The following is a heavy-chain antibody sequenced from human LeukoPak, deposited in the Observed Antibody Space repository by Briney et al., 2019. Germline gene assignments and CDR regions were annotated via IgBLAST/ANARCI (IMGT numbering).Heavy chain of an antibody. CDR1: GGSISSGGYY. Sequence: SETLSLTCTVSGGSISSGGYYWSWIRQHPGKGLEWIGYIYYSGSTYYNPSLKSRVTISVDTSKNQFSLKLSSVTAADTAVYYCASRILTGEYYFDYWGQGTVVTVSS. V-gene: IGHV4-31*03. CDR2: IYYSGST. CDR3: ASRILTGEYYFDY. J-gene: IGHJ4*02. D-gene: IGHD7-27*01.